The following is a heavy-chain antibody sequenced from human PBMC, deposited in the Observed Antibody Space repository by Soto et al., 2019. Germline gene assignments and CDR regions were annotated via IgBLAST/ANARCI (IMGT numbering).Heavy chain of an antibody. CDR3: AREGGDPQTCNYYYGMDV. CDR1: GYTFTSYG. Sequence: ASVKVSCKASGYTFTSYGISWVRQAPGQGLEWMGWISAYNGNTNYAQKLQGRVTMTTDTSTSTAYMELRSLRSDDTAVYYCAREGGDPQTCNYYYGMDVWGQGSTVTFSS. D-gene: IGHD3-10*01. J-gene: IGHJ6*02. V-gene: IGHV1-18*01. CDR2: ISAYNGNT.